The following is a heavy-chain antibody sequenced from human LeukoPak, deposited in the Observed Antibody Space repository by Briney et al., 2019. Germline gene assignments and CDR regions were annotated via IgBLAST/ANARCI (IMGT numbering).Heavy chain of an antibody. CDR1: GFTFSSYW. CDR3: ARDRALLRFLEWLSETTDAFDI. V-gene: IGHV3-74*01. J-gene: IGHJ3*02. D-gene: IGHD3-3*01. CDR2: INSDGSST. Sequence: PGGSLRLSCAASGFTFSSYWMHWVRQAPGKGLVWVSRINSDGSSTSYADSVKGRFTISRDNAKNTLYLQMNSLRAEDTAVYYCARDRALLRFLEWLSETTDAFDIWGQGTMVTVSS.